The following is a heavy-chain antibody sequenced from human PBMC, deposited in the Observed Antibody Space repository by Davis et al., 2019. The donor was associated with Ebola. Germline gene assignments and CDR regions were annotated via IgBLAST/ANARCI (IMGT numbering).Heavy chain of an antibody. Sequence: GGSLRLSCAASGFTFSSYEMNWVRQAPGKGLEWVAVIWYDGSNKYYADSVKGRFTISRDNSKNTLYLQMNSLRAEDTAVYYCAKSQTIRYRLYYYGMDVWGQGTTVTVSS. CDR2: IWYDGSNK. CDR3: AKSQTIRYRLYYYGMDV. V-gene: IGHV3-30*02. J-gene: IGHJ6*02. CDR1: GFTFSSYE. D-gene: IGHD3-3*01.